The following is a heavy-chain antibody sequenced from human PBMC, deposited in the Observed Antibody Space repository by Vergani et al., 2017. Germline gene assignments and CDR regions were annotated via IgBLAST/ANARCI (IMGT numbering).Heavy chain of an antibody. V-gene: IGHV4-61*02. CDR1: GGAVNSGSNF. CDR2: TSTDGST. Sequence: QVQLQESGPGLVKPSQTLSLTCSVSGGAVNSGSNFWTWIRQPAGKGLEWIGRTSTDGSTNYNPSLKSRVTVSVDTSKTQISLRLTSVTAEDTAVYYCARETVVTSWDGYRFHYMDVWGKGTTGTVAS. CDR3: ARETVVTSWDGYRFHYMDV. J-gene: IGHJ6*03. D-gene: IGHD3-16*02.